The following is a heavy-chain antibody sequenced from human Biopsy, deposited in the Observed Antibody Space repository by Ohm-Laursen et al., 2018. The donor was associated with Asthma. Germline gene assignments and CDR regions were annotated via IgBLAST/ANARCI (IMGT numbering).Heavy chain of an antibody. J-gene: IGHJ4*02. CDR3: ARGPPVDRED. Sequence: SQTLSLTCTVSGGSLSSGPYYWSWVRQHPGKGLEWIGYINYSGSTFYSPSLKSRVTISVDTSKNQFSLKLSSVTAADTAVYYCARGPPVDREDWGQGTLVTVSS. CDR1: GGSLSSGPYY. D-gene: IGHD5-24*01. CDR2: INYSGST. V-gene: IGHV4-31*03.